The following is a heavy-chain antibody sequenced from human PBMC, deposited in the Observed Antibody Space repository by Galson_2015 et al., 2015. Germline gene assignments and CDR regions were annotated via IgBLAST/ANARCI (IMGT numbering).Heavy chain of an antibody. CDR1: GFTFSAYW. Sequence: SLRLSCAASGFTFSAYWMNWVRQAPGKGLVWVSRVNPDGRTTTYADSVRGRFTIPRDNAKSMFHLQMDNLRAEDTAVYYCARDLGYCINGVCSLWGQGTLVAVSS. CDR2: VNPDGRTT. CDR3: ARDLGYCINGVCSL. D-gene: IGHD2-8*01. J-gene: IGHJ4*02. V-gene: IGHV3-74*01.